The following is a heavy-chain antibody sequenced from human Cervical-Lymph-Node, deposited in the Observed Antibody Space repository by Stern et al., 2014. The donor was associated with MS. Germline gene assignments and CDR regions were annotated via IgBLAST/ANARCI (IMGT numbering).Heavy chain of an antibody. CDR2: INQSGTT. Sequence: QVQLQESGPGLVKPSGTLSLTCAVSGGSISSRSNWWTWVRQPPGQGLEWIGEINQSGTTNYNPSLKSRVTISADKSKNQFSLKVRSVTAADTAVYYCARMMSVSGIGMDVWGQGTTVTVSS. CDR3: ARMMSVSGIGMDV. D-gene: IGHD3-16*01. J-gene: IGHJ6*02. CDR1: GGSISSRSNW. V-gene: IGHV4-4*02.